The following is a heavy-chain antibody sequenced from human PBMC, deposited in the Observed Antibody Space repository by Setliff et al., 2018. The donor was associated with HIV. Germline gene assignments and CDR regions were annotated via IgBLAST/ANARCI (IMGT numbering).Heavy chain of an antibody. V-gene: IGHV3-53*05. J-gene: IGHJ4*02. D-gene: IGHD5-12*01. CDR3: ARDMVVGDGYKNFDY. Sequence: PGGSLRLSCAASGFTVSSNYMSWVRQAPGKGLEWVSIIYSGGSTYYADSVKGRFTISRDNSKNTVYLQMNSLRAEDTAVNYCARDMVVGDGYKNFDYWGQGTPVTVSS. CDR1: GFTVSSNY. CDR2: IYSGGST.